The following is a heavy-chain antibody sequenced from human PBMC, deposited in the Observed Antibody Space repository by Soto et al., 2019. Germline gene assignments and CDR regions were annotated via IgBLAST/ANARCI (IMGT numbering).Heavy chain of an antibody. J-gene: IGHJ4*02. CDR3: VRGPSRGSSLFGPLDY. D-gene: IGHD3-3*01. CDR1: GFIFITFG. Sequence: GSLRLSCSASGFIFITFGMFWVRQAPGQGLEYVSAIFYSGSGSYYADPVRGRFTVSRDNSKNMFYLQMSSLRVEDTALYFCVRGPSRGSSLFGPLDYWGQGTQVTVSS. CDR2: IFYSGSGS. V-gene: IGHV3-64D*06.